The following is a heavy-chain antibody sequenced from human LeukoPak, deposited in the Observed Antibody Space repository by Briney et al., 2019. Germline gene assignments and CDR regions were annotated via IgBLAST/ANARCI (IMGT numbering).Heavy chain of an antibody. J-gene: IGHJ4*02. D-gene: IGHD2-2*01. Sequence: SETLSLTCTVSGGSISSYYWSWIRQPAGKGLEWIGRIYTTGSTNYNPSLKSRVTISVDTSKNQFSLKLSSVTAADTAVYYCASPLGYCTTTTCYGDYWGQGTLVTVSS. CDR2: IYTTGST. V-gene: IGHV4-4*07. CDR3: ASPLGYCTTTTCYGDY. CDR1: GGSISSYY.